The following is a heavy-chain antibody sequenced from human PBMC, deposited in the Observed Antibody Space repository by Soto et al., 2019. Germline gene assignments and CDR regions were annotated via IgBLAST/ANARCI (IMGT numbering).Heavy chain of an antibody. CDR3: TTEPDYSTYFEY. D-gene: IGHD4-4*01. Sequence: GGSLRLSCAASGFTFNNAWMNWVRLAPGKGLEWVGRIRSKADGGTTDYAAPVKDRFTISRDDSKNTLHLQMNSLKTEDTAVYYCTTEPDYSTYFEYWGQGTLVTVSS. CDR1: GFTFNNAW. CDR2: IRSKADGGTT. J-gene: IGHJ4*02. V-gene: IGHV3-15*07.